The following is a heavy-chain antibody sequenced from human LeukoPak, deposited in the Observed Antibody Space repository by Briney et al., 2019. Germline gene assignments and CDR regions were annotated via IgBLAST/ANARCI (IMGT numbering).Heavy chain of an antibody. CDR2: IWNDGSNK. D-gene: IGHD3-16*01. Sequence: GRSLRLSCAASGFTFSSYGMHWVRQAPGKGLEWVAVIWNDGSNKYSADSVKGRFTISRDNSKNTLYLQMNSLRAEDTAVYYCATDVGGGPFDYWGQGTLVTVSS. CDR1: GFTFSSYG. J-gene: IGHJ4*02. V-gene: IGHV3-33*01. CDR3: ATDVGGGPFDY.